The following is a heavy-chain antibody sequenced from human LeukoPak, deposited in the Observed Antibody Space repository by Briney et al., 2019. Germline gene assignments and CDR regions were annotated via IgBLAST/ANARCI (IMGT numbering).Heavy chain of an antibody. CDR2: IYRDGST. CDR3: ARIYCGGDCLDAAPLSDAFDI. Sequence: GGSLRLSCAASGLSVSSNYMSWVRQAPGKGREWVSVIYRDGSTYYAESVKGRFTISRDNSKNTLYIQMNSLRAEDTAVYYCARIYCGGDCLDAAPLSDAFDIGGQGTMVTVS. J-gene: IGHJ3*02. D-gene: IGHD2-21*02. CDR1: GLSVSSNY. V-gene: IGHV3-66*01.